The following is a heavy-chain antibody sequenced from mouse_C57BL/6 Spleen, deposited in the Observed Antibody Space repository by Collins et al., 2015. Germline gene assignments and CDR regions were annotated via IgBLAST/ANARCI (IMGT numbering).Heavy chain of an antibody. D-gene: IGHD1-2*01. CDR3: ARLLRLLYFDY. J-gene: IGHJ2*01. V-gene: IGHV5-15*02. CDR2: ISNLAYSI. Sequence: EVKLVESGGGLVQPGGSRKLSCAASGFTFSDYGMAWVRQAPGKGPEWVAFISNLAYSIYYADTVTGRFTISRENAKNTLYLEMSSLRSEDTAMYYCARLLRLLYFDYWGQGTTLTVSS. CDR1: GFTFSDYG.